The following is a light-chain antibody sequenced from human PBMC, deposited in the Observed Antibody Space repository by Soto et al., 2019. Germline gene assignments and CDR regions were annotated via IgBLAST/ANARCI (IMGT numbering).Light chain of an antibody. CDR2: AAS. V-gene: IGKV1-9*01. CDR3: QQLTSYPLT. CDR1: QAISSY. J-gene: IGKJ4*01. Sequence: QLTQSPSSLSASVGDRVTLTCRASQAISSYLAWYQQKPGKAPNLLIYAASTLQSGVPARFSGSGSGTDFTLTISSLQPEDSATYYCQQLTSYPLTFGGGTKVEIK.